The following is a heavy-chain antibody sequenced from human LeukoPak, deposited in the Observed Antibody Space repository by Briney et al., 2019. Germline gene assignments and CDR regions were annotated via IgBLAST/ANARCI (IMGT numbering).Heavy chain of an antibody. D-gene: IGHD1-26*01. J-gene: IGHJ4*02. CDR1: GYTFIDYY. CDR2: ISPNSGGT. V-gene: IGHV1-2*02. Sequence: ASVKVSCKASGYTFIDYYMHWVRQAPGQGLEWIEWISPNSGGTKCVQKFQGRVTMTRDTSITTVYMELSGLSFDDTAVYYCARGGGRYSVDYWGQGTLVIVSS. CDR3: ARGGGRYSVDY.